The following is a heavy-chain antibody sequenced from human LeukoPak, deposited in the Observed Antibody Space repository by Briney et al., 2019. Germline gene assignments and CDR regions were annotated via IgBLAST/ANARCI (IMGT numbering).Heavy chain of an antibody. V-gene: IGHV1-2*02. J-gene: IGHJ4*02. D-gene: IGHD6-13*01. CDR3: ARDQFRSSSWYGY. CDR1: GYTFTGYY. Sequence: ASVTVSCKASGYTFTGYYMHWVRQAPGQGLEWMGWINPNSGGTNYAQKFQGRVTMTRDTSISTAYMELSRLRSDDTAVYYCARDQFRSSSWYGYWGQGTLVTVSS. CDR2: INPNSGGT.